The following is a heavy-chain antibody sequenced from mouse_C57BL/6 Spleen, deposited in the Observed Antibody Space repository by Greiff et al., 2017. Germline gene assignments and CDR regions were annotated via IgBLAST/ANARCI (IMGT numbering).Heavy chain of an antibody. V-gene: IGHV1-59*01. D-gene: IGHD2-4*01. Sequence: VQLQQPGAELVRPGTSVKLSCKASGYTFTSYWMHWVKQRPGQGLEWIGVIDPSDSYTNYNQKFKGKATLTVDTSSSTAYMQLSSLTSEDSAVYYCARSDDYLAWFADWGQGTLVTVSA. J-gene: IGHJ3*01. CDR3: ARSDDYLAWFAD. CDR1: GYTFTSYW. CDR2: IDPSDSYT.